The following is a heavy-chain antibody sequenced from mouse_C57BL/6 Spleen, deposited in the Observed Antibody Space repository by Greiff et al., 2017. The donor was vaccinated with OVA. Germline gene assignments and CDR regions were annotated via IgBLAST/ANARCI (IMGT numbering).Heavy chain of an antibody. Sequence: QVQLQQPGAELVMPGASVKLSCKASGYTFTSYWMHWVKQRPGQGLEWIGEVDPSDSYTNYNQKFKGKSTLTVDKSSSTAYMQLSSLTSEDSAVYYCARWGGTWYFDVWGTGTTVTVSS. CDR1: GYTFTSYW. V-gene: IGHV1-69*01. J-gene: IGHJ1*03. CDR3: ARWGGTWYFDV. CDR2: VDPSDSYT. D-gene: IGHD4-1*01.